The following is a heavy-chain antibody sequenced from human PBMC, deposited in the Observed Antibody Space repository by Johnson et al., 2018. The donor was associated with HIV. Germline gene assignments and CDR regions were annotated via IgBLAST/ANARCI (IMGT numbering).Heavy chain of an antibody. CDR1: GFTFSSYG. Sequence: QVQLVESGGGVVQPGKSLRLSCAASGFTFSSYGMHWVRQAPGKGLEWVAVIWYDGSNKYYADSVKGRFTISRDNSTLYPQMNSLRVEDTAVDYCARGRIATGGMRGGAFDVWGQGTMVTVSP. CDR2: IWYDGSNK. J-gene: IGHJ3*01. CDR3: ARGRIATGGMRGGAFDV. V-gene: IGHV3-33*01. D-gene: IGHD6-13*01.